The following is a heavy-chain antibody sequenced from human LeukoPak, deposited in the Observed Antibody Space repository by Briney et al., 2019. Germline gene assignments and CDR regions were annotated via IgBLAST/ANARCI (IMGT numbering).Heavy chain of an antibody. D-gene: IGHD3-10*01. Sequence: ASVKVSCKASGYTFTNFDINWVRQAPGQGLEWMGWINPNSGGTNYAQKFQGRVTMTRDTFISTAYMELSRLRSDDTAVYYCARAGRITMVRNYYYMDVWGKGTTVTVSS. CDR3: ARAGRITMVRNYYYMDV. CDR1: GYTFTNFD. J-gene: IGHJ6*03. CDR2: INPNSGGT. V-gene: IGHV1-2*02.